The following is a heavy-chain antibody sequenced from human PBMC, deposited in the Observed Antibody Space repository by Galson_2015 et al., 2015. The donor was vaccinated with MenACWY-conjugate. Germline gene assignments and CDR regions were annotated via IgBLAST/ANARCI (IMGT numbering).Heavy chain of an antibody. V-gene: IGHV3-23*01. J-gene: IGHJ4*02. CDR1: GFSFSNYA. CDR2: ITGGGDST. Sequence: SLRLSCAASGFSFSNYAMNWVRQAPGKGLEWVSAITGGGDSTYYADSVKGRVTISRDNSKNTLYLQMNSLRAEDTAIYYCAKDLSSGWYEPFDYWGQGTLVTVSS. D-gene: IGHD6-19*01. CDR3: AKDLSSGWYEPFDY.